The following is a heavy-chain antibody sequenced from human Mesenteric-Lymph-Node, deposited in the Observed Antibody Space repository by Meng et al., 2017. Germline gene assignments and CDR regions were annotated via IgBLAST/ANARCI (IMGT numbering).Heavy chain of an antibody. D-gene: IGHD7-27*01. V-gene: IGHV3-20*04. CDR1: GFMFYGYA. Sequence: VEVVGAGGGVGLPGGSLRLSCAASGFMFYGYAMHWVRQPPGKGLEWVSGINWNGGSTGYADSVKGRFTISRDNAKNSLYLQMNSLRAEDTALYYCAREPPSGEIDYWGQGTLVTVSS. CDR2: INWNGGST. CDR3: AREPPSGEIDY. J-gene: IGHJ4*02.